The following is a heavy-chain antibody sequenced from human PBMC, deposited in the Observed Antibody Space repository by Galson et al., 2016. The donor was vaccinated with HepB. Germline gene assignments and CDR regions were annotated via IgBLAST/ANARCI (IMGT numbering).Heavy chain of an antibody. CDR1: GFTFSSYA. J-gene: IGHJ4*02. V-gene: IGHV3-23*01. Sequence: LRLSCAASGFTFSSYAMTWVRQAPGKGLEWVSAISGIGSGSYYADSVKGRFTISRDNSQNTLYLQMNSLRAEDTAVYYCAKVRWELGRNYFDYWGQGTLVTVSS. CDR2: ISGIGSGS. D-gene: IGHD3-10*01. CDR3: AKVRWELGRNYFDY.